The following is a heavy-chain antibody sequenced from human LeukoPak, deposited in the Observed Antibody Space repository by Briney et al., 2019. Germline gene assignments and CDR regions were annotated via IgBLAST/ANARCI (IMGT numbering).Heavy chain of an antibody. J-gene: IGHJ4*02. CDR3: AKKNRDIVVVPAATYDY. CDR2: ISGSGGST. CDR1: GFTFSSYA. D-gene: IGHD2-2*01. Sequence: PGGSLRLPCAASGFTFSSYAMSWVRQAPGKGLEWVSAISGSGGSTYYADSVKGRFTISRDNSKNTLYLQMNSLRAEDTAVYYCAKKNRDIVVVPAATYDYWGQGTLVTVSS. V-gene: IGHV3-23*01.